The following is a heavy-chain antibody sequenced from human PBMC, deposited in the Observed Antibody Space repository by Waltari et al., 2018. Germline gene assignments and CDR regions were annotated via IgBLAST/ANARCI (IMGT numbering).Heavy chain of an antibody. CDR3: AKSRGFEY. J-gene: IGHJ4*02. D-gene: IGHD2-2*01. V-gene: IGHV3-7*01. Sequence: EGQLVESGGGSVQPGGSLRLSCGASGFTFSRYWMSWVRQTPGKGLEWVADINYDGSQKYYGDSVKGRFTISRDNAKNSVYLQMNSLRVEDTAVYYCAKSRGFEYWGQGTLITVSS. CDR2: INYDGSQK. CDR1: GFTFSRYW.